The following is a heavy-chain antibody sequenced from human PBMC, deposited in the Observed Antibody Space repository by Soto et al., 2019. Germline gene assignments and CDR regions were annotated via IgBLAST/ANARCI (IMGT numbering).Heavy chain of an antibody. D-gene: IGHD3-10*01. Sequence: SETLSLTCTVSGGSISSGDYYWSWIRQPPGKGLEWIGYIYYSGSTYYNPSLKSRVTISVDTSKNQFSLKLSSVTAADTAVYYCATMRGITRFRGDTPNWFDPWGQGALVTVSS. CDR3: ATMRGITRFRGDTPNWFDP. CDR2: IYYSGST. J-gene: IGHJ5*02. CDR1: GGSISSGDYY. V-gene: IGHV4-30-4*01.